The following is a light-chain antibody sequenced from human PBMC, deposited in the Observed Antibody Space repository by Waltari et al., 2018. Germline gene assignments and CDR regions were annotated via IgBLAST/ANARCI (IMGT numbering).Light chain of an antibody. V-gene: IGLV3-9*01. Sequence: SYGLTQPLSVSVALGQTASITCGGNNIGSKNVHWYQQRPGQAPALVIYRDGNRPSGIPERFSGSNSGNTATLTITRAQAGDEADYYCHVWDSSTAVFGGGTKLTVL. CDR2: RDG. CDR3: HVWDSSTAV. J-gene: IGLJ3*02. CDR1: NIGSKN.